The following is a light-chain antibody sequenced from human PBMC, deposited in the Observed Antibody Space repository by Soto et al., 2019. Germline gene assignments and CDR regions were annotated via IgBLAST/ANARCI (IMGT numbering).Light chain of an antibody. CDR1: QSLLHSNGYNY. CDR2: LGS. CDR3: LQALHTPWT. J-gene: IGKJ1*01. Sequence: DIVMTQSPLSLTVTPGEPASISCRSSQSLLHSNGYNYLDWYLQKPGQSPQLLIYLGSNRASGVPDRFSGRGSGTDFTLKISRVEAEDVGVYYCLQALHTPWTFGQGTKVEIK. V-gene: IGKV2-28*01.